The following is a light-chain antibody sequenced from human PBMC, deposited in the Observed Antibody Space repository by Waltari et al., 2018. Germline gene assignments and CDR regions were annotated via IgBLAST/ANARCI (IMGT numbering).Light chain of an antibody. Sequence: EFVLTQSPATLSLSPGQRPTLPCRASHSVSWYLAWYQQRPGQAPRLLIYDASNRATGIPARFSGSGSETDFTLTISSLEPEDSAVYYCQQRRNWPLTFGGGTKVEIK. CDR2: DAS. CDR1: HSVSWY. V-gene: IGKV3-11*01. CDR3: QQRRNWPLT. J-gene: IGKJ4*01.